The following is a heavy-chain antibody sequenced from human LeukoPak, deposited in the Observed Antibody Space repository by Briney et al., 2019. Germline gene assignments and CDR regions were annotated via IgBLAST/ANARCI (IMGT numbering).Heavy chain of an antibody. V-gene: IGHV3-7*01. CDR2: INEDGSEK. Sequence: GGSLRLSCVASGLTFSSYWMSWVRQAPGEGLEWVANINEDGSEKYYVDSVKGRFTISRDNAKNSLYLQMNSLRAEDTALYYCARAHHWGQGTLVTVSS. CDR3: ARAHH. CDR1: GLTFSSYW. J-gene: IGHJ5*02.